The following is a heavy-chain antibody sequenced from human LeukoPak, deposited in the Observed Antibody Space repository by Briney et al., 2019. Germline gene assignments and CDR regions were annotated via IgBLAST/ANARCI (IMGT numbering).Heavy chain of an antibody. V-gene: IGHV5-51*01. J-gene: IGHJ6*02. CDR2: IYPADSDI. CDR1: GYSTNNYW. CDR3: ARMALELSYYYYYYGMDV. Sequence: GESLKISCKGSGYSTNNYWIGWVRQMPGKGLEWMGIIYPADSDIRYSPSFQGQVTISADKSISTAYLQWSSLKASDTAMYYCARMALELSYYYYYYGMDVWGQGTTVTVSS. D-gene: IGHD1-7*01.